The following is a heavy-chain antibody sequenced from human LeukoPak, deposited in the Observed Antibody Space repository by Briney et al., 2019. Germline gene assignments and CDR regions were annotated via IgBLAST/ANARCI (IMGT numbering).Heavy chain of an antibody. V-gene: IGHV4-34*01. Sequence: SETLSLTCAVYGGSFSGYYWSWIRQPPGKGLEWIGEVNHSGSTNYNPSLKSRVTISVDTSKNQFSLKLSSVTAADTAVYYCARAGLDYWGQGTLVTLSS. CDR2: VNHSGST. CDR1: GGSFSGYY. CDR3: ARAGLDY. J-gene: IGHJ4*02.